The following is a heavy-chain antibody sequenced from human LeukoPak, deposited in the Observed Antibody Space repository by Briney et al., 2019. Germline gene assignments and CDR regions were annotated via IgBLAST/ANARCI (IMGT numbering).Heavy chain of an antibody. CDR3: ASDRYYYDSSGYRRAFDI. CDR1: GYTLTELS. J-gene: IGHJ3*02. CDR2: FDPEDGET. D-gene: IGHD3-22*01. Sequence: ASMKVSCKVSGYTLTELSMHWVRQAPGKGLEWMGGFDPEDGETIYAQKFQGRVTMTEDTSTDTAYMELSSLRSEDTAVYYCASDRYYYDSSGYRRAFDIWGQGTMVTVSS. V-gene: IGHV1-24*01.